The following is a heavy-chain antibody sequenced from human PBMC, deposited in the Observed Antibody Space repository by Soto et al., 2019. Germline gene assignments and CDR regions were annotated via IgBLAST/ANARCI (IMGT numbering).Heavy chain of an antibody. V-gene: IGHV3-21*01. J-gene: IGHJ4*02. D-gene: IGHD3-22*01. Sequence: GVSLRLSCAASGFTFSSYSMNWVRQAPGRGLEWVSSISSSRTYIYYADSVKGRFTISRDNAKNSLFLQMDSLRAEDTAVYYCTRGRYYSDNIYYYQFDYWGQGTLVTVSS. CDR3: TRGRYYSDNIYYYQFDY. CDR1: GFTFSSYS. CDR2: ISSSRTYI.